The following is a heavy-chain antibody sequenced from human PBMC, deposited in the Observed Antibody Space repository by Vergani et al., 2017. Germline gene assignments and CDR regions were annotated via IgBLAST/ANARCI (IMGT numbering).Heavy chain of an antibody. Sequence: QVQLVQSGAEVKKPGASVKVSCKASGYTFSTYGISWVRQAPGQGLEWMGWISAYNGNTNYPEKFQGRLTMTTDTSTRTAYMELRSLRSDDTAVYYCARDLIETDTYCRSGYWVPGTLVTVSS. J-gene: IGHJ1*01. CDR3: ARDLIETDTYCRSGY. V-gene: IGHV1-18*01. CDR1: GYTFSTYG. D-gene: IGHD6-25*01. CDR2: ISAYNGNT.